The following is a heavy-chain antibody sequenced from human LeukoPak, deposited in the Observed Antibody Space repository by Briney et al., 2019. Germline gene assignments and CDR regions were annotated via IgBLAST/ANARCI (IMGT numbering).Heavy chain of an antibody. V-gene: IGHV4-61*01. CDR3: ARVLIAVAGFDY. Sequence: PSETLSLTCTVSGGSVSSGTYYWSWIRQPPGKGLEWIGYIYYGGSTNYNPSLKSRVTISVDTSEDQFSLKLSSVTAADTAVYYCARVLIAVAGFDYWDQGTLVTVSS. CDR2: IYYGGST. CDR1: GGSVSSGTYY. J-gene: IGHJ4*02. D-gene: IGHD6-19*01.